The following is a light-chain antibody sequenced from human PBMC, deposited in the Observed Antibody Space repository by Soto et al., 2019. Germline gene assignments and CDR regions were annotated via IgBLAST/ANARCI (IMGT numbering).Light chain of an antibody. V-gene: IGKV1-33*01. Sequence: EIQMTQSPSSLSVSVGDRVTITCQASRDIRDFLNWYQQKPGKAPKLLIFDASNLEEGVPPRFSGSGSGTDFTFTISGLQPEDFATYYCQQYDTLPLTFGGGTKVDIK. CDR3: QQYDTLPLT. CDR2: DAS. J-gene: IGKJ4*01. CDR1: RDIRDF.